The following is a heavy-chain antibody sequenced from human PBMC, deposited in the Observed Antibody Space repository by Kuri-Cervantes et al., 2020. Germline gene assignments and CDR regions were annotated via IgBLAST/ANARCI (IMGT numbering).Heavy chain of an antibody. Sequence: GESLKISCAASGLTFDDYGMSWVRQAPGKGLEWVSGITWNGGTTGYADSVKGRFTISRDNAKNSLYLQMNSLRAEDTAVYYCAREDGTMVRGLYYFDYWGQGTLVTVSS. CDR3: AREDGTMVRGLYYFDY. CDR2: ITWNGGTT. CDR1: GLTFDDYG. D-gene: IGHD3-10*01. V-gene: IGHV3-20*04. J-gene: IGHJ4*02.